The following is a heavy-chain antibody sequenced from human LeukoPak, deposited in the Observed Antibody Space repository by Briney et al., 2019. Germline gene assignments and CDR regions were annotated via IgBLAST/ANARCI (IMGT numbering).Heavy chain of an antibody. V-gene: IGHV5-10-1*01. Sequence: GESLKISCKGSGDTFISNWITWVRQMPGKGLEWMGRIDPSDSYTNYSPSFQGHVAISADKSTSTAYLQWSSLKASDTAMYYCASRATVPPYNWFDPWGQGTLVTVSS. D-gene: IGHD4-17*01. CDR2: IDPSDSYT. J-gene: IGHJ5*02. CDR3: ASRATVPPYNWFDP. CDR1: GDTFISNW.